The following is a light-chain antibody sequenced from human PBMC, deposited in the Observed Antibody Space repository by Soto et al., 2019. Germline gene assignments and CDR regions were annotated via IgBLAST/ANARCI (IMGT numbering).Light chain of an antibody. J-gene: IGKJ5*01. CDR1: QSVSSSY. CDR3: QQYGSSPTIT. V-gene: IGKV3-20*01. Sequence: NVFTPFPGAPSLSPGERAPLSCRASQSVSSSYLAWYQQKPGQAPRLLIYGASSRATGIPDRFSGSGSGTDFTLTISRLEPEDFAVYYCQQYGSSPTITFGQGTRL. CDR2: GAS.